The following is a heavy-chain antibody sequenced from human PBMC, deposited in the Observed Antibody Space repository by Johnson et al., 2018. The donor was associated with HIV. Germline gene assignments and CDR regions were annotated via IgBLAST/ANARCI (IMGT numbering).Heavy chain of an antibody. V-gene: IGHV3-30*03. CDR2: ISFDGSYK. CDR1: GFTVSSNY. CDR3: ARDLYYYDTSGYYLNGRDAFDI. Sequence: VQLVESGGGLVQPGGSLRLSCAASGFTVSSNYMSWVRQAPGKGLEWVAVISFDGSYKYYADSVKGRFTISRDSSKNTLYLQVNSLRAEDTAVYYCARDLYYYDTSGYYLNGRDAFDIWGQGTMVTVSS. J-gene: IGHJ3*02. D-gene: IGHD3-22*01.